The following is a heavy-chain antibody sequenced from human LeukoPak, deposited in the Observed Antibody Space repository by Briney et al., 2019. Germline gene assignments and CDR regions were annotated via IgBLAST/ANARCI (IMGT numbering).Heavy chain of an antibody. V-gene: IGHV3-11*06. CDR2: IGGSSGFNT. J-gene: IGHJ4*02. CDR3: ARDEADY. CDR1: GFTFSDYY. Sequence: PGGSLRLSCAASGFTFSDYYMSWIRQAPGKGLEWVSGIGGSSGFNTYYADSVKGRFTISRDSSKNTLYLQMNSLRAEDTAVYYCARDEADYWGQGTLVTVSS.